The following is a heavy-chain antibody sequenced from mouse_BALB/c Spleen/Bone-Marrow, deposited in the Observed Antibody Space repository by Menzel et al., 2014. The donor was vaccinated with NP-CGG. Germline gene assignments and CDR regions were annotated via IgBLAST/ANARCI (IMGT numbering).Heavy chain of an antibody. CDR2: IGCNSGDT. CDR1: GYSFTGYT. CDR3: AREDSYSVDFDY. Sequence: LAKPGASVKISCKASGYSFTGYTMQWVKQSPGKSLEWIGYIGCNSGDTGYNQKFKGKTTFTVDTSSSTAYMQFNRLTSEDSAVYYCAREDSYSVDFDYWGQGTTLTVSS. V-gene: IGHV1S34*01. D-gene: IGHD2-12*01. J-gene: IGHJ2*01.